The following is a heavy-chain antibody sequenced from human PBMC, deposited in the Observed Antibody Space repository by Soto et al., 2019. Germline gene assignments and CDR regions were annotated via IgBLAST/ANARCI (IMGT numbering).Heavy chain of an antibody. J-gene: IGHJ3*01. CDR2: ISDAAGSA. D-gene: IGHD4-17*01. Sequence: GALRVSCVDSGFTFSSYAMSWVRQVPGKGLEWVSTISDAAGSAYYVDSVKGRFTISRDNSKKTLYLQMNSLRAEDSAVYYCARPYGGKIGDAPDLWGPGTMVPVS. CDR3: ARPYGGKIGDAPDL. CDR1: GFTFSSYA. V-gene: IGHV3-23*01.